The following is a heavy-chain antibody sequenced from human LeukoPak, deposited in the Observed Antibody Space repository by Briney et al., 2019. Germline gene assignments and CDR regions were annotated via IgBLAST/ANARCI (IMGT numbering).Heavy chain of an antibody. D-gene: IGHD5-24*01. CDR2: ISPSGGST. CDR1: GYTFTGYW. CDR3: ARDNSVRDEAWWFNR. V-gene: IGHV1-46*01. J-gene: IGHJ5*01. Sequence: ASVKVSCKAFGYTFTGYWMHWVRQAPGQGPEWMGVISPSGGSTIYAQKFKGRVTLTRDMSTSTDYMELSSLRSEDTAVYYCARDNSVRDEAWWFNRWGQGTLVTVSS.